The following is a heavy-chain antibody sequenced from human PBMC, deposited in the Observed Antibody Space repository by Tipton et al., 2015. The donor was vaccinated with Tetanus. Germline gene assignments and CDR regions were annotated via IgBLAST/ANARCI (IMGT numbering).Heavy chain of an antibody. CDR1: GDSISSNY. CDR3: ARDPARRGWFGP. CDR2: IYINGRN. V-gene: IGHV4-4*07. J-gene: IGHJ5*02. Sequence: GLVKPSETLSLTCTVSGDSISSNYWSWIRQPAGKGPEWIGRIYINGRNNYNPSLKSRVTMSIDTSKNQFSLNLRSVTAADTAVYYCARDPARRGWFGPWGQGTLVSVSS.